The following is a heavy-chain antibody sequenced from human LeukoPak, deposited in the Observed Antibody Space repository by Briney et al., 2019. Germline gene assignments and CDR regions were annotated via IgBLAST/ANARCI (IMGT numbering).Heavy chain of an antibody. CDR1: GVSISSSGYY. Sequence: SETLSLTCTVSGVSISSSGYYWGWIRQPPGKGLEWIGSIYYSGSTYYNPSLKSRVTISVDNSKNQFSLKLSSVTAADTAVYYXATSGSYYQXXXXXXXXXXXXXSASAPTFD. J-gene: IGHJ3*01. D-gene: IGHD3-10*01. CDR3: ATSGSYYQXXXXXXXXXXXXXSASAPTFD. V-gene: IGHV4-39*07. CDR2: IYYSGST.